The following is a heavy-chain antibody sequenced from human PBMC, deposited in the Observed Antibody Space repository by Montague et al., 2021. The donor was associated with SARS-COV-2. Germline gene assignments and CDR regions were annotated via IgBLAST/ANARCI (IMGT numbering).Heavy chain of an antibody. CDR1: GGSFSGYY. D-gene: IGHD4/OR15-4a*01. J-gene: IGHJ4*02. CDR3: ATLTQSNGDF. V-gene: IGHV4-4*08. Sequence: SETLSLTCVVYGGSFSGYYWGWIRQPPGKRLEWLGYVYSSGTTNYNPSLNSRIAISVDTSKNQFSLRLDSVTAADTAIYYCATLTQSNGDFWGQGALVTVS. CDR2: VYSSGTT.